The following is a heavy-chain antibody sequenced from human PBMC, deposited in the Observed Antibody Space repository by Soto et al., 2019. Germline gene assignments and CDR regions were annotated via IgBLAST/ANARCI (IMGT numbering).Heavy chain of an antibody. V-gene: IGHV1-69*01. CDR2: IIPIFGTA. CDR3: ARVDYDSSTSCRRPDAGGSEYYYGMDV. D-gene: IGHD2-2*01. CDR1: GGTFSSYA. Sequence: QVQLVQSGAEVKKPGSSVKVSCKASGGTFSSYAISWVRQAPGQGLEWMGGIIPIFGTANYAQKFQGRVTITADESTSTAYMELSSLRSEDTAVYYCARVDYDSSTSCRRPDAGGSEYYYGMDVWGQGTTVTVSS. J-gene: IGHJ6*02.